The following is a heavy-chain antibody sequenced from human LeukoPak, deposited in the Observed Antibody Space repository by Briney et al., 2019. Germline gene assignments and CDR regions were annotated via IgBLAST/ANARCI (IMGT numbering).Heavy chain of an antibody. V-gene: IGHV3-23*01. Sequence: GGSLRLSCAASGFIFSRYGMSWVRQAPGKGLEWVSAISGSGGTTYYADSVKGRFTVSRDNSKNTVYLQITSVRAEDTAVYYCATGGTYYVPYYMDVWGKGTTVTISS. J-gene: IGHJ6*03. CDR2: ISGSGGTT. D-gene: IGHD3-10*02. CDR1: GFIFSRYG. CDR3: ATGGTYYVPYYMDV.